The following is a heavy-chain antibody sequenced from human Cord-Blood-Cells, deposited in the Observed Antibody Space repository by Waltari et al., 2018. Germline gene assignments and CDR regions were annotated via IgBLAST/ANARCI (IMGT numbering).Heavy chain of an antibody. J-gene: IGHJ4*02. V-gene: IGHV3-13*01. D-gene: IGHD6-6*01. CDR1: GFTFSCYD. CDR3: ARGRPYSSSFDY. CDR2: IGTAGDT. Sequence: EVQLVESGGGLVQPGGSLRLSCAASGFTFSCYDLPWVRQATGKGLEWVSAIGTAGDTYYPGSVKGRFTISRENAKNSLYLQMNSLRAGDTAVYYCARGRPYSSSFDYWGQGTLVTVSS.